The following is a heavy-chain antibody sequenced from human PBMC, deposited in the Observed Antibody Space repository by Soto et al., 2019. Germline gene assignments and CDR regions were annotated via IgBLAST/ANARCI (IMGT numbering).Heavy chain of an antibody. V-gene: IGHV3-33*01. CDR3: ARDFRDYYDSSGYSWFDP. CDR1: GFIVSSYG. D-gene: IGHD3-22*01. Sequence: GGSLRLSCAASGFIVSSYGMHWVRQAPGKALEWVAVIWYDGSNKYNADSVKGRFTISRDNSKNTLYLQMNSLRADDTAVYYCARDFRDYYDSSGYSWFDPWGQGTLVTVSS. J-gene: IGHJ5*02. CDR2: IWYDGSNK.